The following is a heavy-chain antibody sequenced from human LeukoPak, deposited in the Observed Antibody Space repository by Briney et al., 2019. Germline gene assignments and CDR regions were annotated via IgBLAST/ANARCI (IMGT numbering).Heavy chain of an antibody. J-gene: IGHJ4*02. D-gene: IGHD2-2*01. CDR2: ITTKASGGTA. CDR3: ARDIVVITAAHVFEY. V-gene: IGHV3-49*04. Sequence: GGSLRLSCTGSGFNFGEYAVNWVRQAPGKGLEWVGLITTKASGGTAEYAASVRGRFTISRDDSKTIAYLQLNSLRAEDTAVYYCARDIVVITAAHVFEYWGRGTLVTVSS. CDR1: GFNFGEYA.